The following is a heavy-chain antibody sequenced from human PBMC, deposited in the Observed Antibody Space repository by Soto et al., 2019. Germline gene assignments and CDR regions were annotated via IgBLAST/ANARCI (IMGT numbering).Heavy chain of an antibody. CDR1: GYTFTGYY. Sequence: ASVKISCKASGYTFTGYYMHWVRQVPGQGLEWMGWINPNSGGTNYAQKFQGWVTMTRDTSISTAYMELSRLRSDDTAVCYCARAEDYYYYYGMEVWGKGTKVTVSS. CDR2: INPNSGGT. V-gene: IGHV1-2*04. CDR3: ARAEDYYYYYGMEV. J-gene: IGHJ6*04.